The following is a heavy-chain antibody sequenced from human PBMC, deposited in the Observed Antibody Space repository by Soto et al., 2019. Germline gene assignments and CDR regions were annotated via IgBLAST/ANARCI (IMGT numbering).Heavy chain of an antibody. CDR2: LTPNTGNS. CDR3: ARRAETNGWNGFCGDKYYFDF. V-gene: IGHV1-8*01. D-gene: IGHD1-1*01. CDR1: GYTFTSYD. Sequence: VQLVPSGAEVRKPGASVKVSCEASGYTFTSYDIYWVRQATGQGLEWMGWLTPNTGNSGYAQKFQGRITVTSDTSINTVHMELSSLRSEDTAVYYCARRAETNGWNGFCGDKYYFDFWGQGTLVTVSS. J-gene: IGHJ4*02.